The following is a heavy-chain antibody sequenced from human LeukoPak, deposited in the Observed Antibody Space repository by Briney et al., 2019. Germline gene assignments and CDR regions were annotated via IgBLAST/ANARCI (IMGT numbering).Heavy chain of an antibody. CDR3: AKVSGGGLYYDGMDV. D-gene: IGHD1-14*01. CDR1: GFTFNSYW. CDR2: IKRDGSEK. V-gene: IGHV3-7*03. J-gene: IGHJ6*02. Sequence: TGGSLRLSCAASGFTFNSYWMNWVRQAPGKGLEWVANIKRDGSEKYYVDSVKGRFTISRDNAKNSLDLQMNSLRAEDTAVYYCAKVSGGGLYYDGMDVWGQGTTVTVSS.